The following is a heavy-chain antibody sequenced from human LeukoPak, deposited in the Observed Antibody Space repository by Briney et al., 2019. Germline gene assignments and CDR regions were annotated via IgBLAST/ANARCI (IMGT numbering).Heavy chain of an antibody. CDR3: TRDRGGGTSMIVVVMDQLFDY. CDR1: GFTFSTYT. J-gene: IGHJ4*02. D-gene: IGHD3-22*01. Sequence: TGGSLRLSCAASGFTFSTYTIHWVRQAPGKGLEWVGFIRSKAYGGTTEYAASVKGRFTISRDDSKSIAYLQMNSLKTEDTAVYYCTRDRGGGTSMIVVVMDQLFDYWGQGTLVTVSS. CDR2: IRSKAYGGTT. V-gene: IGHV3-49*04.